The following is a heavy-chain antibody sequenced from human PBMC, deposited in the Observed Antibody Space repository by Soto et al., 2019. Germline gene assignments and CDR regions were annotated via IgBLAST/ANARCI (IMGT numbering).Heavy chain of an antibody. CDR3: ARDVVPAADYYYYYYGMDV. J-gene: IGHJ6*02. CDR2: IIPIFGTA. V-gene: IGHV1-69*01. Sequence: QVQLVQSGAEVKKPGSSVKVSCKASGGTFSSYAISWVRQAPGQGLEWMGGIIPIFGTANYAQKFQGRVTITADESTNTAYMELSSLRSEDTAVYYCARDVVPAADYYYYYYGMDVWGQVTTVTVSS. D-gene: IGHD2-2*01. CDR1: GGTFSSYA.